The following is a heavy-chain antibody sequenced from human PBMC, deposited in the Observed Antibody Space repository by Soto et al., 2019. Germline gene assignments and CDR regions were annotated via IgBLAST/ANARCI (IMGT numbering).Heavy chain of an antibody. CDR3: ATRITVFGLLIPPFDP. J-gene: IGHJ5*02. D-gene: IGHD3-3*01. V-gene: IGHV4-34*01. CDR2: INHTGGT. CDR1: GGSVNGYY. Sequence: SETLSLTCAVYGGSVNGYYWNWTRQPPGKGLEWIGEINHTGGTHYNPSLKSRVTMSVDTSKNQFSLRLSSVTAADTAIYYCATRITVFGLLIPPFDPWGQGTQVTVSS.